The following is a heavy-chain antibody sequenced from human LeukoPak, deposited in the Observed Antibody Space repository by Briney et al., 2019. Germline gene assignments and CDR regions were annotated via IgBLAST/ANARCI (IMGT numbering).Heavy chain of an antibody. CDR2: IYYSGST. J-gene: IGHJ4*02. Sequence: SETLSLTCTVFGGSISSYYWSWIRQPPGKGLEWIGYIYYSGSTNYNPSLKSRVTISVDTSKNQFSLKLSSVTAADTAVYYCARTSGYSYGSWVYWGQGTLVTVSS. V-gene: IGHV4-59*01. CDR3: ARTSGYSYGSWVY. D-gene: IGHD5-18*01. CDR1: GGSISSYY.